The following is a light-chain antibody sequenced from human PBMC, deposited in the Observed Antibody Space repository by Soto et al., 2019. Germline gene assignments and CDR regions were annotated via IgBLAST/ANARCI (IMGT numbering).Light chain of an antibody. CDR2: DVY. V-gene: IGLV2-14*01. CDR1: SSDVGGYSY. J-gene: IGLJ3*02. CDR3: SSYPSRTLLV. Sequence: QSALTQPASVSGSPGQSITISCSGTSSDVGGYSYVSWFQQHPGKAPKLMISDVYKRPSGVSNRFSGSKSGNTASLTISGLQAEDEANYYCSSYPSRTLLVFGGGTKVTVL.